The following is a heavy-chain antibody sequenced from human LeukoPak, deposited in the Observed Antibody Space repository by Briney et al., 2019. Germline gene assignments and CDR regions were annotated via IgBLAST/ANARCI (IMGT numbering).Heavy chain of an antibody. Sequence: GGSLRLSCAASEFTFGNYVMSWVRQAPGEGLEWVSVISGGGGTTYYADSVKGRFTISRDNSRNTLYLQMNSLGAEDTAVYYCARRMVGAGNNYFDYWGQGTLVTVSS. CDR1: EFTFGNYV. V-gene: IGHV3-23*01. D-gene: IGHD2-15*01. J-gene: IGHJ4*02. CDR3: ARRMVGAGNNYFDY. CDR2: ISGGGGTT.